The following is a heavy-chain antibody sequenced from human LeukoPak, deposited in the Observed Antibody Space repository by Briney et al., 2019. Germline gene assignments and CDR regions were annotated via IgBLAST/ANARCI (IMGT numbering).Heavy chain of an antibody. D-gene: IGHD2-15*01. CDR2: IIPIFGTA. CDR3: ARNRLSLSGGYFDY. J-gene: IGHJ4*02. V-gene: IGHV1-69*13. CDR1: GGTFSGYA. Sequence: VASVKVSCKASGGTFSGYAISWVRQAPGQGLEWMGGIIPIFGTANYAQKFQGRVTITADESTSTAYMELSSLRSEDTAVYYCARNRLSLSGGYFDYWGQGTLVTVSS.